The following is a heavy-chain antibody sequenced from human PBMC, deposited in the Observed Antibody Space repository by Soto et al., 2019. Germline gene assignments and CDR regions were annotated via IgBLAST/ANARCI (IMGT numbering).Heavy chain of an antibody. CDR2: RYYSEST. CDR3: ARTKCSGGSCYSWSLDY. V-gene: IGHV4-31*03. D-gene: IGHD2-15*01. Sequence: TLSLTCTVSGGTITTGGYYWSWIRQLPGKGLEWIGHRYYSESTYYNPSLKSRGSISLDTSKNQFSLKQSFVTAADTAMYYCARTKCSGGSCYSWSLDYWGQGTPVTVSS. CDR1: GGTITTGGYY. J-gene: IGHJ4*02.